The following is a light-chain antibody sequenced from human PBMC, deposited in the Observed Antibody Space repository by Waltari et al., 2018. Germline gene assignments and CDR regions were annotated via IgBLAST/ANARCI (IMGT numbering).Light chain of an antibody. CDR2: TND. J-gene: IGLJ1*01. Sequence: QSVLTQPPSASGTPGQRVTIPCSGSSPHIGSNTVTWYQHLPGTAPNLLIYTNDQRPSGVPDRFSGSKSGTSASLAISGLQSEDEAAYYCAAWDDSLNGFYVFGTGTKVTVL. CDR3: AAWDDSLNGFYV. CDR1: SPHIGSNT. V-gene: IGLV1-44*01.